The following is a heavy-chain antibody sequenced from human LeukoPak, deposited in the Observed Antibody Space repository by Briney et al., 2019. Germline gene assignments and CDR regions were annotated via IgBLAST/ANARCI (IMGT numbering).Heavy chain of an antibody. V-gene: IGHV1-2*02. D-gene: IGHD3-22*01. Sequence: ASVKVSCKASGYTFTGYYIYWVRQAPGQGLEYMGWINPNRGGTNSTQKFQGRVTMTRDTSISTAYMELSRLRSDDTAVYYCARVTEGGYHYWGQGTLVTVSS. CDR3: ARVTEGGYHY. CDR1: GYTFTGYY. J-gene: IGHJ4*02. CDR2: INPNRGGT.